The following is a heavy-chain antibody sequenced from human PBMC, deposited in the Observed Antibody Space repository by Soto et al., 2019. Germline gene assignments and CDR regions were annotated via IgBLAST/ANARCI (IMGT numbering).Heavy chain of an antibody. Sequence: ASVKVSCKASGGTFSSYAISWVRQAPGQGLEWMGGIIPIFGTANYAQKFQGRVTITADESTSTAYMELSSLRSEDTAVYYCARTSEATNPPYYYGMDVWGQGTTVTVSS. CDR1: GGTFSSYA. V-gene: IGHV1-69*13. J-gene: IGHJ6*02. CDR2: IIPIFGTA. CDR3: ARTSEATNPPYYYGMDV. D-gene: IGHD5-12*01.